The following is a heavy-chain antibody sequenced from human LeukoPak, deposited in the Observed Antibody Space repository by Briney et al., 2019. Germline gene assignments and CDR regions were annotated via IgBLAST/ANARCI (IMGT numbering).Heavy chain of an antibody. V-gene: IGHV1-2*04. CDR3: ARGRIGSYYSFLALDY. CDR1: GYTFTGYY. D-gene: IGHD1-26*01. Sequence: GASVKVSCKASGYTFTGYYIHWVRQAPGQGLEWMGWINPNSGGTNYAQKFQGWVTMTRDTSISTAYMDLSRLKSGDTAVYFCARGRIGSYYSFLALDYWGQGTLVTVSS. J-gene: IGHJ4*02. CDR2: INPNSGGT.